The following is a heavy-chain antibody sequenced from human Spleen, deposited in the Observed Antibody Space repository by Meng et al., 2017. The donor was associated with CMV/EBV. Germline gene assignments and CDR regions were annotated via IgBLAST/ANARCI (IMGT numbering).Heavy chain of an antibody. CDR3: YGSDFRVGY. CDR2: ISIDGRII. D-gene: IGHD3-3*01. Sequence: GGSLRLSCAGSGFTFTHYWMHWIRQDPGRGLVWVSRISIDGRIINYANSVKGRFTISRDNAKNTVYLQMDSLRIEDTAVYYCYGSDFRVGYWGQGTLVTVSS. CDR1: GFTFTHYW. J-gene: IGHJ4*02. V-gene: IGHV3-74*01.